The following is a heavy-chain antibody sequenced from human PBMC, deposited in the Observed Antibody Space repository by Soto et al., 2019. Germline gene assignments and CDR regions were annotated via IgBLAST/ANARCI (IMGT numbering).Heavy chain of an antibody. J-gene: IGHJ6*03. Sequence: SETLSLTCTVSGGSISSYYWSWIRQPPGKGLEWIGYIYYSRSTNYNPSLKSRVTISVDTSKNQFSLKLSSVTAADTAVYYCARIPSLPYYYYMDVWGKGTTVTVSS. CDR1: GGSISSYY. CDR3: ARIPSLPYYYYMDV. CDR2: IYYSRST. V-gene: IGHV4-59*01.